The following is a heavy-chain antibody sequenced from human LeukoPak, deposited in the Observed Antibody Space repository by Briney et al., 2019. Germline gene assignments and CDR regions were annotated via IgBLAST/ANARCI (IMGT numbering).Heavy chain of an antibody. CDR1: GYTFTVYY. CDR2: INPNSGGT. J-gene: IGHJ6*03. Sequence: ASVTVSFTASGYTFTVYYMHWVRQAPGQGLEWMGWINPNSGGTNYAQKFQGRVTMTRDTSISTAYMELSRLRSDDTAVYYCARAYYYGSGRSYYYMDVWGKGTMVTISS. CDR3: ARAYYYGSGRSYYYMDV. V-gene: IGHV1-2*02. D-gene: IGHD3-10*01.